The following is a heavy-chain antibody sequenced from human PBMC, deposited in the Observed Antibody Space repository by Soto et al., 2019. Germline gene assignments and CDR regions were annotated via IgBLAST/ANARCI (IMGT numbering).Heavy chain of an antibody. CDR1: GDSVSSNSVA. J-gene: IGHJ5*01. Sequence: PSQTLSLTCAISGDSVSSNSVAWNWIRQSPSRGLEWLGRTYYRSKWYNDYAITVKSRITINVDTSKNQFSLHLNSVTPEDTAVYYCVRLIGNSWLDFWGQGTLVTVSS. CDR3: VRLIGNSWLDF. V-gene: IGHV6-1*01. CDR2: TYYRSKWYN. D-gene: IGHD1-26*01.